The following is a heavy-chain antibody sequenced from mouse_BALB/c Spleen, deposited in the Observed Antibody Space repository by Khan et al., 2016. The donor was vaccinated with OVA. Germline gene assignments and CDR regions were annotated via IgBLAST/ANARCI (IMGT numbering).Heavy chain of an antibody. CDR2: INPSSGYT. CDR3: ARDGAYYRNVGGFAY. CDR1: GYTFTSYT. Sequence: QVQLKESGAELARPGASVKMSCKASGYTFTSYTITWIKQRPGQGLEWIGHINPSSGYTNYTQKFKDKVTLSEDNSSTTPYMQLSSLTSDDSAVYYCARDGAYYRNVGGFAYWGQGTLVTVSA. J-gene: IGHJ3*01. D-gene: IGHD2-14*01. V-gene: IGHV1-4*01.